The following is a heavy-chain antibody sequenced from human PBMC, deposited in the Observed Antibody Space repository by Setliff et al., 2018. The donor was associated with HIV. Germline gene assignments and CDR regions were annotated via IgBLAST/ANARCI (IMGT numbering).Heavy chain of an antibody. J-gene: IGHJ4*02. Sequence: GGSLRLSCAASGFTFSYFYMTWLRQAPGKGLECLSYINGGGNVISYADSVKGRFTISRYNAKNSLYLQLNSLRAEDTAVYYCTRDPRILDYWGQGTLVTVSS. CDR1: GFTFSYFY. CDR3: TRDPRILDY. V-gene: IGHV3-11*01. CDR2: INGGGNVI.